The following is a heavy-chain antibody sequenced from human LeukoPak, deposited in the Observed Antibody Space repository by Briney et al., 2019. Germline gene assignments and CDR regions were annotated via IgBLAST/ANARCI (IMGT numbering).Heavy chain of an antibody. CDR2: ISSSINYI. CDR3: ARDIGYYYDSSGYYPASAPVDY. D-gene: IGHD3-22*01. Sequence: KSGGSLRLSCTASGFTFGDYAMTWVRQAPGKGLEGVSSISSSINYIYYADSVKGLFTISRDNAKNSLYLQMNSLRAEDTAVYYCARDIGYYYDSSGYYPASAPVDYWGQGTLVTVSS. J-gene: IGHJ4*02. CDR1: GFTFGDYA. V-gene: IGHV3-21*01.